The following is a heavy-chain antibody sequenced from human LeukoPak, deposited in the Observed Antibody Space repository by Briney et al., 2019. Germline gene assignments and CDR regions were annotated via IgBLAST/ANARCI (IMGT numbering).Heavy chain of an antibody. Sequence: PGGSLRLSCAPSGLTFSSYGMHWVRQAPGQGLEWVAYIQYDGSNEQYGDSVKGRFTISRDNSKNTLYLQMNSLRAEDTAVYYCAKEERYSSGWYGEVDYYYYMDVWGKGTTVTVSS. CDR3: AKEERYSSGWYGEVDYYYYMDV. J-gene: IGHJ6*03. V-gene: IGHV3-30*02. CDR2: IQYDGSNE. CDR1: GLTFSSYG. D-gene: IGHD6-19*01.